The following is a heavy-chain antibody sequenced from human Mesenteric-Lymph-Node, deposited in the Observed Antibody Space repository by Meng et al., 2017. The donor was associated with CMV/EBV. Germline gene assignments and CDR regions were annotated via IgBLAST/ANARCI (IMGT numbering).Heavy chain of an antibody. CDR3: AKQNTGSHDY. CDR1: GFTFRNYA. D-gene: IGHD1-26*01. J-gene: IGHJ4*02. V-gene: IGHV3-23*01. Sequence: ETLSLTCAASGFTFRNYAMSWVRQAPGKGLEWVSGISDRTDKTYHAEVVKGRFTISRDNSKNTLSLQMNSLRAEDTAVYYCAKQNTGSHDYWGQGTLVTVSS. CDR2: ISDRTDKT.